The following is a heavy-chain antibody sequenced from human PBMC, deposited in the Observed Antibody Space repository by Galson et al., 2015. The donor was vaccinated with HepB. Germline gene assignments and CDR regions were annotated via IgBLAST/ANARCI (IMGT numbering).Heavy chain of an antibody. Sequence: TLSLTCAVSGGSISSGGYSWSWIRQPPGKGLEWIGYIYHSGSTYYNPSLKSRVTISVDRSKNQFSLKLSSVTAADTAVYYCASHSSSSDYWGQGTPVTVSS. V-gene: IGHV4-30-2*01. CDR1: GGSISSGGYS. D-gene: IGHD6-6*01. J-gene: IGHJ4*02. CDR2: IYHSGST. CDR3: ASHSSSSDY.